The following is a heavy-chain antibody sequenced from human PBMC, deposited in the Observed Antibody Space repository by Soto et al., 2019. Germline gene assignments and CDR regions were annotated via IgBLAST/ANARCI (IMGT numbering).Heavy chain of an antibody. J-gene: IGHJ2*01. CDR3: ARRPANKGSSWDRVNGYFDF. V-gene: IGHV4-39*01. Sequence: QLQLQESGPGLVKPSETLSLTCSVSGGSIGSSAYYWGWIRQPPGKGLEWIGSFYYSGSTYYNPSLMHRDTISVDTPKGLFSIKLIYPAAVDTAVYYCARRPANKGSSWDRVNGYFDFWGPGTLITVPS. CDR2: FYYSGST. D-gene: IGHD6-13*01. CDR1: GGSIGSSAYY.